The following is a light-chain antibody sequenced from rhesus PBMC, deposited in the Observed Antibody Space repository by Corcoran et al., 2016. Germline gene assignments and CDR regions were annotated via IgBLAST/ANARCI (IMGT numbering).Light chain of an antibody. CDR1: QGISNY. J-gene: IGKJ1*01. V-gene: IGKV1S14*01. CDR3: QKHNSYPWT. Sequence: DIQMTQSPSSLYASVGDTVTITCRASQGISNYLAWYQQKPGKAPKPLIYYASNLESGDPPRFSGSGSGTYFPLCICSLQPADSATYYCQKHNSYPWTIGQGTKVESK. CDR2: YAS.